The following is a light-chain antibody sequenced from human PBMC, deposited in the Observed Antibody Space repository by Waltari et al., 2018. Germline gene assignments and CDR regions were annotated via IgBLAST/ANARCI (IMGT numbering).Light chain of an antibody. CDR3: GAWDDSLNGYV. V-gene: IGLV1-44*01. J-gene: IGLJ1*01. CDR1: SSNIETNT. Sequence: QSVLTQPPSASGTPGQRVAISCSGSSSNIETNTVNWYQQLPGTAPKLLIYSDNQRPSGVPDRFSGSKSGTSASLAISGLQSEDEADYYCGAWDDSLNGYVFGTG. CDR2: SDN.